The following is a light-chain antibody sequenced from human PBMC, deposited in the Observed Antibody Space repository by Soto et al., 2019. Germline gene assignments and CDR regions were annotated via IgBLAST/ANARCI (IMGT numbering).Light chain of an antibody. Sequence: QSVLTQPPSASGTPGQRVAISCSGSTSNIGTNTVNWYQQLPGTAPKLLIYSNNQRPSGVPERFSGTKSGASASLAISGLQSDDEADYYCAAWDDSLNCPVFGGGTKLTVL. CDR3: AAWDDSLNCPV. CDR1: TSNIGTNT. CDR2: SNN. V-gene: IGLV1-44*01. J-gene: IGLJ3*02.